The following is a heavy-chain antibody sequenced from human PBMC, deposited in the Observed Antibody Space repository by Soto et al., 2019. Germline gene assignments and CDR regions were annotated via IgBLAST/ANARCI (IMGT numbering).Heavy chain of an antibody. CDR1: GFTFSSYA. CDR3: ARDQVESGYSYGYVYYYGMDV. D-gene: IGHD5-18*01. J-gene: IGHJ6*02. Sequence: PGGSLRLSCAASGFTFSSYAMHWVRQAPGKGLEWVAVISYDGSNKYYADSVKGRFTISRDNSKNTLYLQMNSLRAEDTAVYYCARDQVESGYSYGYVYYYGMDVWGQGTTVTVSS. V-gene: IGHV3-30-3*01. CDR2: ISYDGSNK.